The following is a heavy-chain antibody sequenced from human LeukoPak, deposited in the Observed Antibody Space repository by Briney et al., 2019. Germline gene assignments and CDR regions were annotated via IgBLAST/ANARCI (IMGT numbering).Heavy chain of an antibody. V-gene: IGHV1-2*02. CDR2: INPNSDGT. CDR3: ASAADTAMAHFDY. J-gene: IGHJ4*02. Sequence: ASVKLSCKASGYTSTGYYMHWVRQAPGQGLEWIGWINPNSDGTNYAHKFHVRFTITRDTAITKDYMELRRLRPDDTAVYYCASAADTAMAHFDYWGEGTLVTASS. CDR1: GYTSTGYY. D-gene: IGHD5-18*01.